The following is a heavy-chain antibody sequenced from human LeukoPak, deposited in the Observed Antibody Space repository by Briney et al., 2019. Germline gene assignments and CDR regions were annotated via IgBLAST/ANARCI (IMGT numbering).Heavy chain of an antibody. D-gene: IGHD6-6*01. J-gene: IGHJ6*03. CDR1: GFTFGSYW. Sequence: GGSLRLSCAASGFTFGSYWMSWVRQAPGKGLERVANIKQDGSEKYYVDSVKGRFTISRDNAKNSLYLQMNRLRAEDTAVYYCARGSIAARPFGFDYYYYYMDVWGKGTTVTVSS. V-gene: IGHV3-7*01. CDR3: ARGSIAARPFGFDYYYYYMDV. CDR2: IKQDGSEK.